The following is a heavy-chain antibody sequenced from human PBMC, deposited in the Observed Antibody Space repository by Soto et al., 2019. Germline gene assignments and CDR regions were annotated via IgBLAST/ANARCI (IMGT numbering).Heavy chain of an antibody. D-gene: IGHD3-22*01. Sequence: PSETLSLTCAVYGGSFSGYYWSWIRQPPGKGLEWIGEINHSGSTNYNPSLKSRVTISVDTSKNQFSLKLSSVTAADTAVYYCARGLKENYYTMKYYLDYWGQGTLVTVSS. CDR2: INHSGST. V-gene: IGHV4-34*01. CDR1: GGSFSGYY. CDR3: ARGLKENYYTMKYYLDY. J-gene: IGHJ4*02.